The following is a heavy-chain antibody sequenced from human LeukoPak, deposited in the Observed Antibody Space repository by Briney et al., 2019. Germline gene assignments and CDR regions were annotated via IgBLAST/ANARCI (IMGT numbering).Heavy chain of an antibody. Sequence: QTGGSLRLSCAASGFTVSSNYMSWVRQAPGKGLEWVSVIYSGGSTYYADSVKGRFTISRDNSKNTLYLQMNCLRAEDTAVYYCARAIGSDFWSGYLFDYWGQGTLVTVSS. CDR1: GFTVSSNY. V-gene: IGHV3-66*02. CDR2: IYSGGST. CDR3: ARAIGSDFWSGYLFDY. D-gene: IGHD3-3*01. J-gene: IGHJ4*02.